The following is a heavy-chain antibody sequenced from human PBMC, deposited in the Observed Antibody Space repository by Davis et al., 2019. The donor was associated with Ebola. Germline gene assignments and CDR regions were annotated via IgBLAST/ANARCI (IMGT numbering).Heavy chain of an antibody. V-gene: IGHV4-4*02. J-gene: IGHJ5*02. CDR1: GGSIRDKTW. CDR3: ARGRAVASNCFDP. CDR2: IDQSDNA. D-gene: IGHD6-19*01. Sequence: PSETLSLTCAASGGSIRDKTWFYWVRQPPGKGLEWIGEIDQSDNANYNPSLKSRVHISLDKSKNHVSLRLNSVTVADTAVYYCARGRAVASNCFDPWGQGTRVTVSS.